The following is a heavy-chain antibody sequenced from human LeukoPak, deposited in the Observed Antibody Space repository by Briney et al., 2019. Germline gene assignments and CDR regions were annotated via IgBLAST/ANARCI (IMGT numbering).Heavy chain of an antibody. CDR1: GGTFSSTT. CDR3: ARGWLAETTVVTPYNY. CDR2: ITPIFRTP. J-gene: IGHJ4*02. V-gene: IGHV1-69*13. Sequence: SVKVSCKASGGTFSSTTINWVRQAPGQGLEWMGGITPIFRTPNYAQKFQGRVTITAVESMSTAYMELSSLRSEDTAVYYCARGWLAETTVVTPYNYWGQGTLVTVSA. D-gene: IGHD2-21*02.